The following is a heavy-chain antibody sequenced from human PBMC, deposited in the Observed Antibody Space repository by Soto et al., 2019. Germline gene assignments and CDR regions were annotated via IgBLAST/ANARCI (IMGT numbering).Heavy chain of an antibody. J-gene: IGHJ4*02. D-gene: IGHD3-10*01. Sequence: RHSYGAAGVNFSDYPLHRVSRATGKGLEWVAVISYCGNDESYSDSVKGRFTISRDNSKTTVYLQMNSLRADDMAVYHCARDMRHDYASGRLDYLGQGTLVSVSS. V-gene: IGHV3-30-3*01. CDR3: ARDMRHDYASGRLDY. CDR1: GVNFSDYP. CDR2: ISYCGNDE.